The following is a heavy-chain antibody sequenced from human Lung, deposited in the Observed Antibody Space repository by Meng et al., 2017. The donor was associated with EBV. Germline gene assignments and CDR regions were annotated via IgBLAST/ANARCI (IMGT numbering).Heavy chain of an antibody. V-gene: IGHV4-34*01. CDR2: INYSGIT. Sequence: QMTLQQWGAGWLKPSETLLLTCGVSGRSFSSSYWSWIRQPPGKGLEWIGQINYSGITNYNPSLKSRVTISVDTSKNQFSLSLNSVTAADTAVYYCARGGTSSAPFDYWGQGTLVTVSS. CDR3: ARGGTSSAPFDY. D-gene: IGHD2-2*01. CDR1: GRSFSSSY. J-gene: IGHJ4*02.